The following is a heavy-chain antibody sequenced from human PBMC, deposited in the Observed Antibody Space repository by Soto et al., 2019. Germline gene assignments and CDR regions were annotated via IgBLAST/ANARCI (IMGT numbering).Heavy chain of an antibody. Sequence: SETLSLTCSVSDDSMRSGGYYWTWIRQLPGKGLQWIGFIHYSGATLYSPSLKSRVSISMQMSNNQFSLRLGSVTAADTAIYYCLRGKDKDDSSFWNHWGQGTPVTVSS. CDR2: IHYSGAT. V-gene: IGHV4-31*03. CDR3: LRGKDKDDSSFWNH. J-gene: IGHJ5*02. CDR1: DDSMRSGGYY. D-gene: IGHD6-6*01.